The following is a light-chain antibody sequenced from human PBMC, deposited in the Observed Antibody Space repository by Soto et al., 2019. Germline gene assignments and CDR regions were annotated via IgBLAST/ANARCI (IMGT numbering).Light chain of an antibody. CDR2: GVS. CDR3: QQYDSSPPAYT. CDR1: QSVSSGY. Sequence: ELVLTQSPGTLSLSPGERATLSCRASQSVSSGYLAWYQQKPGRAPRLLMFGVSSRATGIPDRFNGSGSGTDFTLTISRLEPEDFAVYYCQQYDSSPPAYTSGQGTKVDIK. V-gene: IGKV3-20*01. J-gene: IGKJ2*01.